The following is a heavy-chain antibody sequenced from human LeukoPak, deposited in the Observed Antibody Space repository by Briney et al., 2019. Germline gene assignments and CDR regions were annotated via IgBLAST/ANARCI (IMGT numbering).Heavy chain of an antibody. J-gene: IGHJ6*04. CDR1: GFIFSSYD. V-gene: IGHV3-13*01. CDR3: ARATVIGTVPVPGFLDV. D-gene: IGHD6-19*01. Sequence: GGSLRLSCAASGFIFSSYDMHWVRQVAGKGLEWVSSIGTIGDTFYPGSVKGRFTISRENAKNSLYLQMNSLRAGDTVVYYCARATVIGTVPVPGFLDVWGKGTTVTVSS. CDR2: IGTIGDT.